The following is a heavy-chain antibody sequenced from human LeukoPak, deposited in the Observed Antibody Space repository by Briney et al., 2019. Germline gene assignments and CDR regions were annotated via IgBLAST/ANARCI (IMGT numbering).Heavy chain of an antibody. V-gene: IGHV1-2*02. CDR3: ARVVIPYYGMDV. Sequence: ASVKVSCKASGYTFTGYYMHWVRQAPGQGLEWMGWINPNSGGTNYAQKFQGRVTTTRDTSISTAYMELSRLRSDDTAVYYCARVVIPYYGMDVWGQGTTVTVSS. CDR1: GYTFTGYY. CDR2: INPNSGGT. D-gene: IGHD2-21*01. J-gene: IGHJ6*02.